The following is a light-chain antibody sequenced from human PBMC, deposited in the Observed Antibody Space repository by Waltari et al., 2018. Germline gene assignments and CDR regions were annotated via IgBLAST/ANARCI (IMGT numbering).Light chain of an antibody. CDR3: QVWDSSGDLLVI. Sequence: SYVLTQPHSVSVAPGQTARLTCGGDNIEAKSVHWYQPKPGQAPVVVVFDDSDRPSGIPERFSGANSGNTATLTISRVEGGDEADYFCQVWDSSGDLLVIFGGGTKLTVL. V-gene: IGLV3-21*02. CDR1: NIEAKS. CDR2: DDS. J-gene: IGLJ2*01.